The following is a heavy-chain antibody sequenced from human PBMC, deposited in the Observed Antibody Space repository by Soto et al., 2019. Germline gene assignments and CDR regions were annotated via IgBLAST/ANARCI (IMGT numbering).Heavy chain of an antibody. J-gene: IGHJ4*02. CDR3: ARGSSSRYPFDY. CDR1: GYTFTSYG. V-gene: IGHV1-18*04. D-gene: IGHD6-6*01. CDR2: ISAYNGNT. Sequence: APVKVSCKASGYTFTSYGISWVRQAPGQGLESMGWISAYNGNTNYAQKLQGRVTMTTATSTSTAYMELRSLRSDDTAVYYCARGSSSRYPFDYWGQGTLVTVS.